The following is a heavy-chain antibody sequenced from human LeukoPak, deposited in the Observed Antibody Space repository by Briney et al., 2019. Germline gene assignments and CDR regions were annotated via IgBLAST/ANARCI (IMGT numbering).Heavy chain of an antibody. J-gene: IGHJ4*02. CDR3: ARDLPYYDFWSGYDQFDY. Sequence: GGSLRVSCAASGFTFSSYSMNWVRQAPGKGLEWVSYISSSSSTIYYADSVKGRFTISRDNAKNSLYLQMNSLRAEDTAVYYCARDLPYYDFWSGYDQFDYWGQGTLVTVSS. D-gene: IGHD3-3*01. CDR2: ISSSSSTI. V-gene: IGHV3-48*04. CDR1: GFTFSSYS.